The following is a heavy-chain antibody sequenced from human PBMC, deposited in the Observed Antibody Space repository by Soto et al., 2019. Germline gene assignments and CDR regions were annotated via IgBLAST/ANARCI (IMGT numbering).Heavy chain of an antibody. D-gene: IGHD6-13*01. V-gene: IGHV4-39*01. CDR3: ARRPILGIAPEDY. Sequence: PSETLSLTCTVSGGSISSSSYYWGWIRQPPGKGLEWIGSIYYSGSTYYNPSLKSRVTISVDTSKNQFSLKLSSVTATDTAVYYCARRPILGIAPEDYWGQGTLVTVSS. CDR1: GGSISSSSYY. J-gene: IGHJ4*02. CDR2: IYYSGST.